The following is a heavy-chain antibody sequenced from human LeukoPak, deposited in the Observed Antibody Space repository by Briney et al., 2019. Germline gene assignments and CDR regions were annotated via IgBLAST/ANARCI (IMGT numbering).Heavy chain of an antibody. CDR1: GDSISNNH. Sequence: KPSETLSLTCTVSGDSISNNHWSWIRQPPGKGLEWIGYISYTGSTNYNPSLKSRLTISVDTSKNHFSLTLTSVTAADTALYYCARHIYTDGSPFDSWGQGTLVTVSS. CDR3: ARHIYTDGSPFDS. J-gene: IGHJ4*02. V-gene: IGHV4-59*08. CDR2: ISYTGST. D-gene: IGHD3-10*01.